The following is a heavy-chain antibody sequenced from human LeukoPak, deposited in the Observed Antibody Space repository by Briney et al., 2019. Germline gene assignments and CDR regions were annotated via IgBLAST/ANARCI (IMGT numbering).Heavy chain of an antibody. CDR1: GYTFTGYY. CDR2: INPNSGGT. Sequence: ALVKVSCKASGYTFTGYYMHWVRQAPGQGLEWMGRINPNSGGTNYAQKFQGRVTMTRDTSISTAYMELSRLRSDDTAVYYCARERYYYGSGSYLTFDYWGQGTLVTVSS. V-gene: IGHV1-2*06. J-gene: IGHJ4*02. CDR3: ARERYYYGSGSYLTFDY. D-gene: IGHD3-10*01.